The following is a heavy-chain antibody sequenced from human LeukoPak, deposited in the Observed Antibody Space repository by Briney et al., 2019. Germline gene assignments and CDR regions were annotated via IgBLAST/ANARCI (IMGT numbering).Heavy chain of an antibody. CDR3: ARVRDVVVVAATQPDFDY. D-gene: IGHD2-15*01. J-gene: IGHJ4*02. V-gene: IGHV1-18*04. CDR1: GYTFTSYG. CDR2: ISAYNGNT. Sequence: ASVKVSCKASGYTFTSYGISWVRQAPGQGLEWMGWISAYNGNTNYAQKLQGRVTMTTDTSTSTAYMELRSLGSDDTAVYYCARVRDVVVVAATQPDFDYWGQGTLVTVSS.